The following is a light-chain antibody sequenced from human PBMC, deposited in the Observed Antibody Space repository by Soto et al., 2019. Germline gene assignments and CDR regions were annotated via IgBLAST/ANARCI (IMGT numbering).Light chain of an antibody. J-gene: IGKJ1*01. CDR2: GAS. V-gene: IGKV3-20*01. CDR3: QRYGPSPQT. Sequence: EIVLTQSPGTLSLSPGERATLSCRASQSVSSSCLAWYQQKPGQAPRLLIYGASSRATAIPDRFSGSGSGTDFTLTISRLEPEDVSVYYCQRYGPSPQTFGPGTKVEIK. CDR1: QSVSSSC.